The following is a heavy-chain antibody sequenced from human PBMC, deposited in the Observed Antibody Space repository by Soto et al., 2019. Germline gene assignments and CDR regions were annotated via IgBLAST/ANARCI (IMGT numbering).Heavy chain of an antibody. D-gene: IGHD3-10*01. CDR2: FRTSGDGGTT. V-gene: IGHV3-23*01. Sequence: SLRLSCAASGFTFSIYSMSWVRQAPGKGLEWVSGFRTSGDGGTTYYADSVKGRFTISRDNSKNMLFLQMNSLRAEDTAIYYCAKKVNSGPGSQYFDYWGQGTLVTISS. J-gene: IGHJ4*02. CDR3: AKKVNSGPGSQYFDY. CDR1: GFTFSIYS.